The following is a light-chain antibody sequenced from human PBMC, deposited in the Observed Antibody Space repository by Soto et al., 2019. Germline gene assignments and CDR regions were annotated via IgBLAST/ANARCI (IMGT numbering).Light chain of an antibody. CDR2: EVV. Sequence: QSVLTQPASVSGSPGQSITISCTGTSSDVGGYNFVSWYQQHPGKVPKIIIYEVVQRPSGVPDRFSGSKSGNTASLTVSGLQAADEADYFCKSYAGSNTYVFGSGTKLTVL. J-gene: IGLJ1*01. V-gene: IGLV2-8*01. CDR3: KSYAGSNTYV. CDR1: SSDVGGYNF.